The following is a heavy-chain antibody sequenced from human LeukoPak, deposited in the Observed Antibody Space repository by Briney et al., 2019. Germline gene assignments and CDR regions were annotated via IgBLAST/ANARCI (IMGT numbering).Heavy chain of an antibody. CDR3: ARRSHFKTVRGDDAFDI. CDR1: GGTFSSYG. CDR2: ISAYNGNT. J-gene: IGHJ3*02. Sequence: ASVKVSCKASGGTFSSYGISWVRQAPGQGLEWMGWISAYNGNTNYAQKLQGRVTMTTDTSTSTAYMELRSLRSDDTAVYYCARRSHFKTVRGDDAFDIWGQGTMVIVSS. D-gene: IGHD3-10*01. V-gene: IGHV1-18*01.